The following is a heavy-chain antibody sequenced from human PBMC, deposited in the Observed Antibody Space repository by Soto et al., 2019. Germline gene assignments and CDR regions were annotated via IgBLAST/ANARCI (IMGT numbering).Heavy chain of an antibody. CDR3: ARNERAAAGTPFDY. J-gene: IGHJ4*02. CDR1: GGSFSGYY. CDR2: INHSGST. V-gene: IGHV4-34*01. Sequence: QVQLQQWGAGLLKPSETLSLTCAVYGGSFSGYYWSWIRQPPGKGLEWIGEINHSGSTNYNPSLKSRVTISVDTSKNQFSLKLSSVTAADTAVYYCARNERAAAGTPFDYWGQGTLVTVSS. D-gene: IGHD6-13*01.